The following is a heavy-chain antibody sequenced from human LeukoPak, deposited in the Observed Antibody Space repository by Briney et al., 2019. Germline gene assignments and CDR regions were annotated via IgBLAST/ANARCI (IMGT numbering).Heavy chain of an antibody. V-gene: IGHV3-74*01. D-gene: IGHD5-24*01. CDR3: ARETPRRGETRDGYR. CDR2: IHSDGSIT. J-gene: IGHJ4*02. CDR1: GFTFSNYW. Sequence: PGGSLRLSCAASGFTFSNYWMHWVRQAPGKGLVWVSRIHSDGSITAYADSVKGRFTISRDNPKNLLFLQINSLRVEDTAVYYCARETPRRGETRDGYRWGQGTLVTVSS.